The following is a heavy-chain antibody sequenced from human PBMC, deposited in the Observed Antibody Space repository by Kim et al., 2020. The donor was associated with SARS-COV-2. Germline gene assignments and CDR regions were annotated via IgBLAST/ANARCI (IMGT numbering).Heavy chain of an antibody. CDR2: ISYDGSNK. Sequence: GSLRLSCAASGFTFSSYAMHWVRQAPGKGLEWVAVISYDGSNKYYADSVKGRFTISRDNSKNTLYLQMNSLRAEDTAVYYCARGGYYGSGSYFLDAFDIWGQGTMVTVSS. V-gene: IGHV3-30*04. J-gene: IGHJ3*02. CDR3: ARGGYYGSGSYFLDAFDI. CDR1: GFTFSSYA. D-gene: IGHD3-10*01.